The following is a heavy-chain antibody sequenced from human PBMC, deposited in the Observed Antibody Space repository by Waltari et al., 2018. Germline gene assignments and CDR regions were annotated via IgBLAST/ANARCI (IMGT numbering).Heavy chain of an antibody. J-gene: IGHJ4*02. CDR2: IHYSGNT. CDR3: AAHLRQVTTEFAY. D-gene: IGHD4-17*01. CDR1: AGSISSYF. V-gene: IGHV4-59*01. Sequence: QVQLQESGPKLVKPSETLSLTCTVSAGSISSYFWSWIRQPPGKGLEWIGYIHYSGNTNIDTSMKSRVTISMDTSKNQFSLKLSSATAADTAVYYCAAHLRQVTTEFAYWGQGTLVTVSS.